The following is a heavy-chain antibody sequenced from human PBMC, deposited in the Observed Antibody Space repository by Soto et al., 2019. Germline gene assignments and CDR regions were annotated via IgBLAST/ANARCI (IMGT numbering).Heavy chain of an antibody. Sequence: QVQLVQSGAEVKKPGSSVKVSCKASGGTFSSYAISWVRQAPGQGLEWMGGIIPIFGTANYAQKFQGRVTITADQSTSTAYMELSSLRSEDTAVYYCARESRYCSGGSCYSLPGIVYWGQGTLVTVSS. CDR1: GGTFSSYA. J-gene: IGHJ4*02. D-gene: IGHD2-15*01. CDR3: ARESRYCSGGSCYSLPGIVY. V-gene: IGHV1-69*12. CDR2: IIPIFGTA.